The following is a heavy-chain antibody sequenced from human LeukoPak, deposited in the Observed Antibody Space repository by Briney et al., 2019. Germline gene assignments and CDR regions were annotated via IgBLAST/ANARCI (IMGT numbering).Heavy chain of an antibody. CDR1: GFTFSSFS. CDR2: ISSNGGST. CDR3: VKGFLEWLSTTPDY. J-gene: IGHJ4*02. D-gene: IGHD3-3*01. Sequence: PGGSLRLSCAASGFTFSSFSMIWVRQAPGKGLEYVSAISSNGGSTYYADSVKGRFTISRDNSKNTLYLQMSSLRAEDTAVYYCVKGFLEWLSTTPDYWGQGTLVTVSS. V-gene: IGHV3-64D*06.